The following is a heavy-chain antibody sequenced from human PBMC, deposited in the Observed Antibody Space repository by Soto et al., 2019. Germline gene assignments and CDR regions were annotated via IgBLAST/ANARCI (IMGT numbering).Heavy chain of an antibody. CDR3: ARGGYYGSGSYYNFGYYYYYGMDV. CDR2: IYYSGST. V-gene: IGHV4-30-4*01. J-gene: IGHJ6*02. CDR1: GGSISSGDYY. Sequence: QVQLQESGPGLVKPSQTLSLTCTVSGGSISSGDYYWSWIRQPPGKGLEWIGYIYYSGSTYYNPSLKSRVTISVDTSKNQFSLKLSSVTAADTAVYYCARGGYYGSGSYYNFGYYYYYGMDVWGQGTTVTVSS. D-gene: IGHD3-10*01.